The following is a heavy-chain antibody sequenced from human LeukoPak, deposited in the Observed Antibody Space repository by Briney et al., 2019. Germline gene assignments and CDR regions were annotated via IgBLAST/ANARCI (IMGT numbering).Heavy chain of an antibody. CDR2: IYYGGIT. CDR1: GGSISSVDHY. V-gene: IGHV4-30-4*01. J-gene: IGHJ5*02. CDR3: ARLALPAAFQRPYNWFDP. D-gene: IGHD2-2*01. Sequence: KPSQTLSLTCTVSGGSISSVDHYWSWIRQPPGKGLEWIGFIYYGGITDYNPSLKSRVTISVDTSKNQFSLKLSSATAADTAVYYCARLALPAAFQRPYNWFDPWGQGTLVTVSS.